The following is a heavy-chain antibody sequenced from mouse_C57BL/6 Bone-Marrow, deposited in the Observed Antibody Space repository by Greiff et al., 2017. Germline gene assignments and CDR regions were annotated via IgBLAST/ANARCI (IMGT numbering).Heavy chain of an antibody. Sequence: EVQLQQSVAELVRPGASVKLSCKASGFNFKITNMNWVKQRPEQGLEWIGRIDPENGNTKYAQKFKGKATLTVDTSSSTAYMQLNSLTSEDTASDYCSVYYCYDGDYWGQGTTLTVSS. D-gene: IGHD2-2*01. CDR2: IDPENGNT. V-gene: IGHV14-3*01. CDR1: GFNFKITN. J-gene: IGHJ2*01. CDR3: SVYYCYDGDY.